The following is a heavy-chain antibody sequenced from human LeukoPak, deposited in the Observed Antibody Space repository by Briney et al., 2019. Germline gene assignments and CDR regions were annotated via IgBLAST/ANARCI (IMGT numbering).Heavy chain of an antibody. CDR2: IYYSGST. CDR1: GGSISSYY. J-gene: IGHJ4*02. V-gene: IGHV4-59*01. Sequence: SETLSLTCTVSGGSISSYYWSWIWQPPGKGLEWIGYIYYSGSTNYNPSLNSRVTISVDTSKNQFSLKLSSVTAADTAVYYCARETCSGGSCYLLDYWGQGTLVTVSS. CDR3: ARETCSGGSCYLLDY. D-gene: IGHD2-15*01.